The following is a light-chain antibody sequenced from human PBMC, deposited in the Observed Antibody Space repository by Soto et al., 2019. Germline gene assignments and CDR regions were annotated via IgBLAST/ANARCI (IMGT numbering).Light chain of an antibody. CDR1: QSVSSN. CDR2: GAS. Sequence: EIVMTQSPATLSVSPGERATLSCRASQSVSSNLAWYQQKPGQAPRLLIYGASTRATGILARFSGSGSGTEFTLTISSLQSEDFAVYYCQQYNNWPIPSRTFGQGTKLEIK. CDR3: QQYNNWPIPSRT. V-gene: IGKV3-15*01. J-gene: IGKJ2*02.